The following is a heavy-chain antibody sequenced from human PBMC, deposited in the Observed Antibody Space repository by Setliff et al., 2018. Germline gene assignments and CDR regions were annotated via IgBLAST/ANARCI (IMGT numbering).Heavy chain of an antibody. CDR1: GGMSGTYS. J-gene: IGHJ4*02. CDR2: ISPYTGNT. CDR3: SRLVRFCTRTTCQRLSGDDF. D-gene: IGHD2-8*01. Sequence: ASVKVSCKASGGMSGTYSISWVRQAPGQGLEWVGWISPYTGNTYYAPRLQDRVTLTADTSTNTAYMELRSLISDDTAVYYCSRLVRFCTRTTCQRLSGDDFWGQGTLVTVSS. V-gene: IGHV1-18*01.